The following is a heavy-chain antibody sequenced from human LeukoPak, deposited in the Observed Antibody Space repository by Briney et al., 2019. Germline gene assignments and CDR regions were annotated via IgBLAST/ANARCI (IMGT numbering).Heavy chain of an antibody. V-gene: IGHV3-7*05. CDR2: IKQDGREK. CDR1: GFTFSSYW. Sequence: PGGTLRLSCAVSGFTFSSYWMRWVRQAPGKGLEWVANIKQDGREKTYVDPVKGRFTSSRDNAKNSLYLQIISLGAEDTAVYYCARDGIMVYASPMGPDYWGQGTLVTVSS. CDR3: ARDGIMVYASPMGPDY. D-gene: IGHD2-8*01. J-gene: IGHJ4*02.